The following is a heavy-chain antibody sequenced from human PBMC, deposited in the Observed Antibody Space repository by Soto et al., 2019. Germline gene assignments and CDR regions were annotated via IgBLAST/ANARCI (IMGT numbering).Heavy chain of an antibody. Sequence: SETLSLTCAVSGGSISSGDYSWTWIRQPPGKGLEWIGYVESSGRTEYKPSLASRVTLSLDSSQNQFSLTLRSVTTADRALYFCARGVYGAYLDYCGQGIPVTVS. CDR1: GGSISSGDYS. CDR3: ARGVYGAYLDY. J-gene: IGHJ4*02. V-gene: IGHV4-61*08. CDR2: VESSGRT. D-gene: IGHD3-10*01.